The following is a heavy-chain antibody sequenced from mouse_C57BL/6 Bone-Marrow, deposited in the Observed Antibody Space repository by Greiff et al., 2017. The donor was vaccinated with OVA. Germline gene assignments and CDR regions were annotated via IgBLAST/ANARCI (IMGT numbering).Heavy chain of an antibody. J-gene: IGHJ2*01. V-gene: IGHV1-82*01. CDR1: GYAFSSSW. CDR3: ATTAQATDY. Sequence: VQVVESGPELVKPGASVKISCKASGYAFSSSWMNWVKQRPGKGLEWIGRIYPGDGDTNYNGKFKGKATLTADKSSSTAYMQLSSLTSEDSAVYFCATTAQATDYWGQGTTLTVSS. D-gene: IGHD3-2*02. CDR2: IYPGDGDT.